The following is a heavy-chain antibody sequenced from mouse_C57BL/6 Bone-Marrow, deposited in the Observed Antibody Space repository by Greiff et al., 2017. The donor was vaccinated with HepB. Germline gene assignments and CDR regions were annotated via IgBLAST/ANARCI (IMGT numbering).Heavy chain of an antibody. V-gene: IGHV14-3*01. CDR1: GFNIKNPY. J-gene: IGHJ3*01. D-gene: IGHD1-1*01. CDR2: IDPANGNT. Sequence: EVQLQQSVAELVRPGASVKLSCTASGFNIKNPYMHWVKQRPEQGLEWIGRIDPANGNTKYAPKFQGKATITADTSSNTAYRHLSSLTSEDPAIYYCARGGHYGALFAYWGQGTLVTVSA. CDR3: ARGGHYGALFAY.